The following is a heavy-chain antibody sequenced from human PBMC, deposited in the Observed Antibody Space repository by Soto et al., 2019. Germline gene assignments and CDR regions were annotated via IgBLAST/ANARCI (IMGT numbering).Heavy chain of an antibody. Sequence: SETLSLTCTVSGGSISSYYWSWIRQPPGKGLEWIGYIYYSGSTNYNPSLKSRVTISVDTSKNQFSLKLSSVTAADTAVYYCARDSRFNDFWSGYRGYSWFDPWGQGTLVTVSS. V-gene: IGHV4-59*01. CDR1: GGSISSYY. D-gene: IGHD3-3*01. J-gene: IGHJ5*02. CDR2: IYYSGST. CDR3: ARDSRFNDFWSGYRGYSWFDP.